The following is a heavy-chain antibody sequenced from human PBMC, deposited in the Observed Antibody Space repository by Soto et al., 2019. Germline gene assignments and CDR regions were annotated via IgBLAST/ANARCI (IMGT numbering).Heavy chain of an antibody. CDR3: VRGHYYDSSSMDLGLAVHAEYFQH. Sequence: GGSLRLSCAASGFTFSSSWMHWVCQAPEKGQEWVADIKCDGSEKYYVDSVKGRFTISRDNAKNSLYLQVNSLRAEDMTVYYCVRGHYYDSSSMDLGLAVHAEYFQHWGQGTLVTVSS. D-gene: IGHD3-22*01. V-gene: IGHV3-7*03. CDR1: GFTFSSSW. J-gene: IGHJ1*01. CDR2: IKCDGSEK.